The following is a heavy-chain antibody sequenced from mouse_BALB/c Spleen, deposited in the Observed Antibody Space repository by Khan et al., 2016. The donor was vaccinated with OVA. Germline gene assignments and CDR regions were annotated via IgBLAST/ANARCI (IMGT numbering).Heavy chain of an antibody. CDR3: ARGNYYGYYSES. Sequence: VQLQESGPGLVKPSQSLSLTCTVTGYSITSGYAWNWIRQFPGNKLEWMGYISYSGVTSYTPSLKSRISITRDTSKNQSFLQLNSVTTEDTATYYCARGNYYGYYSESGGQGTTLTVSS. CDR1: GYSITSGYA. D-gene: IGHD1-1*01. J-gene: IGHJ2*01. CDR2: ISYSGVT. V-gene: IGHV3-2*02.